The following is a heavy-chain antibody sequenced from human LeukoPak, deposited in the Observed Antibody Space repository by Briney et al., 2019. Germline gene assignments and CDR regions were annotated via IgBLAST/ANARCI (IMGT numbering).Heavy chain of an antibody. CDR3: AEKVAGEHPFDY. J-gene: IGHJ4*02. CDR2: ISWNSGSI. CDR1: GFTFDDYA. D-gene: IGHD6-19*01. V-gene: IGHV3-9*01. Sequence: GKSLRLSCAASGFTFDDYAMHWVRQAPGKGLEWVSGISWNSGSIGYADSVKGRFTISRDNAKNSLYLQMNSLRAEDTALYYCAEKVAGEHPFDYWGQGTLVTVSS.